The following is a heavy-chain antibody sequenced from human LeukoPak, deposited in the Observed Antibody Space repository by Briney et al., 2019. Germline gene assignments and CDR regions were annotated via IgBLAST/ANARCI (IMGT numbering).Heavy chain of an antibody. CDR3: AKGSGSHDY. D-gene: IGHD3-10*01. J-gene: IGHJ4*02. CDR2: IWFDGSKE. V-gene: IGHV3-33*06. CDR1: GFIFSTYV. Sequence: QPGRSLRLSCAASGFIFSTYVMDWVRQAPGKGLEWVAVIWFDGSKEYYADSVKGRFTISRDNSKNKVYLQMNSLRTEDTAVYYCAKGSGSHDYWGQGTLVTVSS.